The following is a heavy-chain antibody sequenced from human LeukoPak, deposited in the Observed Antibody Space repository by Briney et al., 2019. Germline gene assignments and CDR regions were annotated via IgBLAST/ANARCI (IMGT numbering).Heavy chain of an antibody. CDR2: ITHKPHGYTT. CDR3: TRENYEKLDS. CDR1: GFTFRDLY. Sequence: PGGSLRLSCAASGFTFRDLYMGWVRQAPGKGLEWVGRITHKPHGYTTKNAASLEGRFTISRDDSQNSLYLQINSLKTEDTAIYYCTRENYEKLDSWGQGTLVTVSS. V-gene: IGHV3-72*01. J-gene: IGHJ4*02. D-gene: IGHD1-7*01.